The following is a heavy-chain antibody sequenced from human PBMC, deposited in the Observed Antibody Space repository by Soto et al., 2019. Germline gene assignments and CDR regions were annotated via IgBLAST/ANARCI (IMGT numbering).Heavy chain of an antibody. CDR3: ARDDVLCDGARCYEISLDV. D-gene: IGHD2-15*01. CDR1: GFTVSSRY. V-gene: IGHV3-66*01. Sequence: PGGSLRLSCAASGFTVSSRYMSWVRQAPGKGQEWVSLIQSGGPTYYADSVKGRFTISRDTSENTVHLQMDSLRAEDTAVYYCARDDVLCDGARCYEISLDVWRKAITITV. J-gene: IGHJ6*03. CDR2: IQSGGPT.